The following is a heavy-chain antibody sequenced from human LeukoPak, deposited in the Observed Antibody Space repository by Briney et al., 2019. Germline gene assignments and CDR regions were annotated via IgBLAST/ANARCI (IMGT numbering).Heavy chain of an antibody. CDR2: VDKRGST. CDR1: GGSIRNYY. Sequence: PSETLSLTCSVSGGSIRNYYLSWIRQSPGKGLEWIGNVDKRGSTNYNPSFKSRVIVSSDTSRNEFSLMLNSVTAADTAIYYCARGGSSCYGCHDWFDPWGQGTRVTVSS. D-gene: IGHD2-2*01. V-gene: IGHV4-59*08. J-gene: IGHJ5*02. CDR3: ARGGSSCYGCHDWFDP.